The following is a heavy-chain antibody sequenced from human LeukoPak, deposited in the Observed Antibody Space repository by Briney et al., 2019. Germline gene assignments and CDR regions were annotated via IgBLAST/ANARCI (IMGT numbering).Heavy chain of an antibody. J-gene: IGHJ5*02. CDR2: IIPIFGTA. CDR1: GGTFSSYA. D-gene: IGHD3-10*01. Sequence: GASVTVSFTASGGTFSSYAISWARQAPGQGLEWMGGIIPIFGTANYAQKFQGRVTITADKSTSTAYMELSSLRSEDTAVYYCARDTWADYYRVLYYWFDPWGQGTLVTVSS. V-gene: IGHV1-69*06. CDR3: ARDTWADYYRVLYYWFDP.